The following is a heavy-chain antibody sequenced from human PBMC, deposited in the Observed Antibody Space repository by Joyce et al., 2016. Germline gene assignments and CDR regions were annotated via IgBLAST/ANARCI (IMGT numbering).Heavy chain of an antibody. CDR2: KSPNSGNT. CDR3: ARGRVYYYYGMDI. J-gene: IGHJ6*02. Sequence: QVQLVQSGAEMKKPGASVKVSCKASGYTFTNYDLNWVRQATGQGLEWMGWKSPNSGNTDSAQKCQGRVTMTRNTSISTAYMELSSLKSEDTAVYYCARGRVYYYYGMDIWGQGTTVTVSS. CDR1: GYTFTNYD. V-gene: IGHV1-8*01.